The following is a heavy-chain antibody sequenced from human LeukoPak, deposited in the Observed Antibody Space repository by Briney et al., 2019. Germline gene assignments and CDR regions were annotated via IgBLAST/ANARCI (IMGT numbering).Heavy chain of an antibody. V-gene: IGHV5-51*01. D-gene: IGHD6-13*01. Sequence: GEFLKISCQGSGYNFPIYWIGWVRQMPGQGLEWMGIIYPDDSNTIYGPSFQGQVTISADKSINTAYLEWNSLKASDTAIYYCARQGAAGKYYYYYMDVWGKGTTVTVSS. CDR1: GYNFPIYW. CDR2: IYPDDSNT. J-gene: IGHJ6*03. CDR3: ARQGAAGKYYYYYMDV.